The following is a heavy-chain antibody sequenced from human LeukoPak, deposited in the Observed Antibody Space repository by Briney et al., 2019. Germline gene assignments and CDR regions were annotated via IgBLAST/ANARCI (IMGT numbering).Heavy chain of an antibody. J-gene: IGHJ4*02. CDR1: GFTFSSYS. Sequence: GGSLRLSCAASGFTFSSYSMNWVRQAPGKGLEWVSSISSSSSYIYYADSVKGRFTISRDNAKNSPYLQMNSLRAEDTAVYYCAREALIVLMVYATALDYWGQGTLVTVSS. V-gene: IGHV3-21*01. CDR3: AREALIVLMVYATALDY. CDR2: ISSSSSYI. D-gene: IGHD2-8*01.